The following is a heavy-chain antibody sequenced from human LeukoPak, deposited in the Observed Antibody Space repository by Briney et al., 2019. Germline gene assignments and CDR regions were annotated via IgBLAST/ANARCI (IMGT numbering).Heavy chain of an antibody. J-gene: IGHJ4*02. Sequence: PSETLSLTCTVSGDSVTSGGHYWSWIRQPPGKGLEWIAYIYYSGGTNYNPSLKSRVTISGDTSKNNFSLKLTSVTAADTAVYYCARGVGATDYSDYWGQGILVTVSS. CDR1: GDSVTSGGHY. V-gene: IGHV4-61*03. D-gene: IGHD1-26*01. CDR2: IYYSGGT. CDR3: ARGVGATDYSDY.